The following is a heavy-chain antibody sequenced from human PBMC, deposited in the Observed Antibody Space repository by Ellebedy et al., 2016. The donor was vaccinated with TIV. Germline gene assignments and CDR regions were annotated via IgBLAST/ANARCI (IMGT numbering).Heavy chain of an antibody. CDR3: AREGGRGYSYGGHYYGMDV. Sequence: GESLKISCAASGFTFSSYSMNWVRQAPGKGLEWVSSISSSSSYIYYADSVKGQFTISRDNAKNSLYLQMNSLRAEDTAVYYCAREGGRGYSYGGHYYGMDVWGQGTTVTVSS. CDR2: ISSSSSYI. D-gene: IGHD5-18*01. V-gene: IGHV3-21*01. CDR1: GFTFSSYS. J-gene: IGHJ6*02.